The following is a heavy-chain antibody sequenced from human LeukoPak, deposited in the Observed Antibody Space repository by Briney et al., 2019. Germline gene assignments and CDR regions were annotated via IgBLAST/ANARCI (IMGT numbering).Heavy chain of an antibody. CDR3: ARTTYYGSGSYYPFDY. V-gene: IGHV1-69*04. CDR2: IIPILGIA. J-gene: IGHJ4*02. D-gene: IGHD3-10*01. Sequence: SVKVSCKASGGTFSSYAISWVRQAPGQGLEWMGRIIPILGIANYAQKFQGRVTITADKSTSTAYMELSSLRSEDTAVYYCARTTYYGSGSYYPFDYWGQGTQVTVSS. CDR1: GGTFSSYA.